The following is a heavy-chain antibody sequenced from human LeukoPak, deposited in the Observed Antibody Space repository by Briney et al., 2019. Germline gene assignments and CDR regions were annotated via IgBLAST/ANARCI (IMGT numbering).Heavy chain of an antibody. D-gene: IGHD2-15*01. CDR2: IIPIFGIT. J-gene: IGHJ6*02. CDR1: GGTFSSYA. Sequence: ASVKVSCKASGGTFSSYAISWVRQAPGQGLEWMGRIIPIFGITNYAQKFQGRVTITADKSTSIAYMGLSSLRSEDTAVYYCARDRGYCTGGSCSDYYYGLDVWGQGTTVTVSS. CDR3: ARDRGYCTGGSCSDYYYGLDV. V-gene: IGHV1-69*04.